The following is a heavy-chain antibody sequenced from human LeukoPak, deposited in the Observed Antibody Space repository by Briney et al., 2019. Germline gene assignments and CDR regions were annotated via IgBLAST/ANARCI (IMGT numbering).Heavy chain of an antibody. J-gene: IGHJ4*02. Sequence: GGSLRLSCAASGFTFSSYAMTWVRQAPGKGLEWVSAISGSGGNTYYADSVKGRFTISRDNSRDTLYLQMNSLRAEDTAVYYCAKGYYDYVWGSYYFDYWGQGTLVTVSP. CDR3: AKGYYDYVWGSYYFDY. CDR2: ISGSGGNT. D-gene: IGHD3-16*01. V-gene: IGHV3-23*01. CDR1: GFTFSSYA.